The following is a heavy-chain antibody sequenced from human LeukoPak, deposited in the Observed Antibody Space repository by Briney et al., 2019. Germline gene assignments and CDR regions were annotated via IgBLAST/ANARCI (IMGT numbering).Heavy chain of an antibody. Sequence: GGSLRLSCAASGFTFSSYSMNWVRQAPGKGLEWVSYISSSISTIYYADSVKGRFTISRDNAKNSLYLQMNSLRDEDTAVYYCASLYGSGSYYFKDYYYYYGMDVWGQGTTVTVSS. CDR2: ISSSISTI. CDR1: GFTFSSYS. J-gene: IGHJ6*02. D-gene: IGHD3-10*01. V-gene: IGHV3-48*02. CDR3: ASLYGSGSYYFKDYYYYYGMDV.